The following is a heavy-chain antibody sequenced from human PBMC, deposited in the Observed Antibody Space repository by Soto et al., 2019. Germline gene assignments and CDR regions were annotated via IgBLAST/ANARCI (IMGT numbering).Heavy chain of an antibody. D-gene: IGHD4-4*01. V-gene: IGHV3-30*18. CDR1: GFNFSSYN. CDR2: ILHDGSNE. CDR3: AKSSDVYSFYFYYVMEV. Sequence: QVQLEESGGGVVQPGRSLRLSCAAPGFNFSSYNMHWVRQAPGKGLEWVALILHDGSNEYYADSVKGRFTISRDNSKNSLYLQMKSLRAEDTAVYYCAKSSDVYSFYFYYVMEVGGQGTTITVYS. J-gene: IGHJ6*01.